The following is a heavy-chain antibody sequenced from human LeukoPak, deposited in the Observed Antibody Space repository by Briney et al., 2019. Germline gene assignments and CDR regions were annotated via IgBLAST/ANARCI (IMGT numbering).Heavy chain of an antibody. CDR3: AKDSGGGDCAFDY. CDR2: ISSSGSTI. V-gene: IGHV3-48*03. CDR1: GFTFSSYE. Sequence: GGSLRLSCAASGFTFSSYEMNWVRQAPGKGLEWVSYISSSGSTIYYADSVKGRFTISRDNSKNTLYLQMNSLRAEDTAVYYCAKDSGGGDCAFDYWGQGTLVTVSS. D-gene: IGHD2-21*02. J-gene: IGHJ4*02.